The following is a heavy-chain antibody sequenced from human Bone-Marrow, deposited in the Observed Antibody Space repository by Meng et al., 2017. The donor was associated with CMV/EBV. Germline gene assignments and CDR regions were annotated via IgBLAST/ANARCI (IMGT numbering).Heavy chain of an antibody. Sequence: GESHKISCAASGFTFSSYSMNWVRQAPGKGLEWVSSISSSSSYIYYADSVKGRFTISRDNAKNSLYLQMNSLRAEDTAVYYCAREGYDFWSGYPTLYYYGMDVWGQGTTVTVSS. CDR3: AREGYDFWSGYPTLYYYGMDV. J-gene: IGHJ6*02. D-gene: IGHD3-3*01. V-gene: IGHV3-21*01. CDR1: GFTFSSYS. CDR2: ISSSSSYI.